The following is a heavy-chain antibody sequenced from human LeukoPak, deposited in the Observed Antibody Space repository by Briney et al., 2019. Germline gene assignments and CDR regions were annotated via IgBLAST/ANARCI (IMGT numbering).Heavy chain of an antibody. D-gene: IGHD3-16*02. V-gene: IGHV1-2*06. Sequence: ASVKVSCKASGYTFTGYYMHWVRQAPGQGLEWMGRINPNSGGTNYAQKFQGRVTMTRDTSISTAYMELSRLISDDTAVYYCARDVGLWGSYRYTPGYWGQGTLVTVSS. J-gene: IGHJ4*02. CDR3: ARDVGLWGSYRYTPGY. CDR1: GYTFTGYY. CDR2: INPNSGGT.